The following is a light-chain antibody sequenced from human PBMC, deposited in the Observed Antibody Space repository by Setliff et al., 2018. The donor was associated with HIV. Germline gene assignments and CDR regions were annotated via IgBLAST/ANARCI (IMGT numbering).Light chain of an antibody. Sequence: QAVVTQEPSLTVSPGGTVTLTWGSSTGAVTSGHYPYWFQQKPGQAPRTLIYDTSNKHSWTPARFSGSLLGGKAALTLSGAQPEDEAAYYCFLSYSGARRVFGGGTQRTVL. V-gene: IGLV7-46*01. CDR3: FLSYSGARRV. J-gene: IGLJ3*02. CDR2: DTS. CDR1: TGAVTSGHY.